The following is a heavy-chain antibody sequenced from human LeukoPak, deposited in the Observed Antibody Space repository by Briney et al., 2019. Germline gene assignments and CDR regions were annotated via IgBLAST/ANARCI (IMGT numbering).Heavy chain of an antibody. Sequence: GGSLRLSCAASGFTFSSYSMHWVRQAPGKGLEWVAVISYDGTNKYYADSVKGRFTISRDNSKNTLYLQMNSLRTEDTAVYYCARGDGYTGPHFDYWGQGTLVTVSS. J-gene: IGHJ4*02. CDR2: ISYDGTNK. CDR1: GFTFSSYS. D-gene: IGHD5-24*01. V-gene: IGHV3-30*01. CDR3: ARGDGYTGPHFDY.